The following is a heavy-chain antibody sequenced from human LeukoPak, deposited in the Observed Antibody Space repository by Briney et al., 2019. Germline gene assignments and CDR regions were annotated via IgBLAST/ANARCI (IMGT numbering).Heavy chain of an antibody. D-gene: IGHD3-9*01. CDR2: IIPILGIA. J-gene: IGHJ4*02. V-gene: IGHV1-69*04. CDR3: ARGLLTGYYPVDY. CDR1: GGTFSSYA. Sequence: SVKVSCKASGGTFSSYAISWVRQAPGQGLEWMGRIIPILGIANYAQKFQGRVTITADKSTSTAYMELSSLRSEDTAVYYCARGLLTGYYPVDYWGQGTLVTVSS.